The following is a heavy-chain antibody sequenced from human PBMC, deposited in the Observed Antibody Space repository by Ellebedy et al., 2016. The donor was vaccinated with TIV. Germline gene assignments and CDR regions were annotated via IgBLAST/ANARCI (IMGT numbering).Heavy chain of an antibody. J-gene: IGHJ4*02. V-gene: IGHV3-7*01. CDR2: IKQDGGER. D-gene: IGHD6-19*01. Sequence: GESLKISCVASGFSFSHYWMAWVRQAPGKGPEWVANIKQDGGERYYVDSAKGRFSISRDNAKNSMYLQMNSLRDEDTAVYYCARDQWLGRAYYFDYWGQGTLLTVSS. CDR3: ARDQWLGRAYYFDY. CDR1: GFSFSHYW.